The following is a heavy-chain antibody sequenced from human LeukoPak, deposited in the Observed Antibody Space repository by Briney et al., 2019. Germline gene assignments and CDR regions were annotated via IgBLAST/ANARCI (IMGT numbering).Heavy chain of an antibody. CDR2: ISASGGNS. CDR1: GFTFSDSA. CDR3: ARDIELSC. Sequence: GGSLRLSCAASGFTFSDSAMSWVRQASGRGLEWVSLISASGGNSYYADPVKGRFTVSRDSSKNTLHLQMNSLRAEDTAVYYCARDIELSCWGQGTLVTVSS. J-gene: IGHJ4*02. V-gene: IGHV3-23*01. D-gene: IGHD1-26*01.